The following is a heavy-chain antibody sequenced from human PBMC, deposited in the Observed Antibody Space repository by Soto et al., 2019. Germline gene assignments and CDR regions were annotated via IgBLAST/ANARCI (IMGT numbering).Heavy chain of an antibody. CDR2: FDPEDGET. CDR3: ATAHYDILTGHKYYFDY. V-gene: IGHV1-24*01. J-gene: IGHJ4*02. CDR1: GYTLTELS. D-gene: IGHD3-9*01. Sequence: ASVKVSCKXSGYTLTELSMHWVRQAPGKGLEWMGGFDPEDGETIYAQKFQGRVTMTEDTSTDTAYMELSSLRSEDTAVYYCATAHYDILTGHKYYFDYWGQGTLVTVSS.